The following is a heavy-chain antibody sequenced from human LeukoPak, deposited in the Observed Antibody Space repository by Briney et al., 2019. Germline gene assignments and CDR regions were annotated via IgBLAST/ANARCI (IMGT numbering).Heavy chain of an antibody. D-gene: IGHD3-3*01. V-gene: IGHV3-49*04. CDR2: IRSKAYGGTT. J-gene: IGHJ4*02. Sequence: GGSLRLSCTASGFTFGDYAMSWVRQAPGKGLEWVGFIRSKAYGGTTEYAASVKGRFTISRDDSKSIAYLQMNSLKTEDTAVYYCAKATIWSGYQNWGQGTLVTVSS. CDR1: GFTFGDYA. CDR3: AKATIWSGYQN.